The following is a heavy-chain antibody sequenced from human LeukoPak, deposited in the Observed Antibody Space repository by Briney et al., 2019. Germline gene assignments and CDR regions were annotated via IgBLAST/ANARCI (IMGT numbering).Heavy chain of an antibody. D-gene: IGHD3-3*01. J-gene: IGHJ6*02. Sequence: SETLSLTCTVSGGSISSYYWSWIRQPAGKGLEWIGRIYTSGSTNYNPSLKSRVTMSVDTSKNQFSLKLSSVTAADTAVYYCARSITVFGVVYGMDVWGQGTTVTVSS. CDR2: IYTSGST. CDR3: ARSITVFGVVYGMDV. CDR1: GGSISSYY. V-gene: IGHV4-4*07.